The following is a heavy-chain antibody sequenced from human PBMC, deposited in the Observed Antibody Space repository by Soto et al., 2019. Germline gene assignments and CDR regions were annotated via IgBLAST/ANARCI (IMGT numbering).Heavy chain of an antibody. CDR1: GYTFTGYY. D-gene: IGHD6-13*01. CDR2: INPNSGGT. V-gene: IGHV1-2*04. CDR3: ARDSFAGIAAAGIHLDY. Sequence: ASVKVSCKASGYTFTGYYMHWVRQAPGQGLEWMGWINPNSGGTNYAQKFQGWVTMTRDTSISTAYMELSRLRSDDTAVYYCARDSFAGIAAAGIHLDYWGQGTLVTVSS. J-gene: IGHJ4*02.